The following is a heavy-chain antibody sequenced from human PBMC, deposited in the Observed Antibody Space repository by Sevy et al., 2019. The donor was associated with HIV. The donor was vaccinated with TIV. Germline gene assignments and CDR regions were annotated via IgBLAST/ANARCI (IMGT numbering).Heavy chain of an antibody. CDR2: IKKDGSER. Sequence: GGSLRLSCAASGFTFSNYWMSWVRQAPGKGLEWVANIKKDGSERYYVESLKGRVTISRDNAKKSLYLQMNRLRAEDTAVYYCARDCSSSTCLWGLDVWGQGTTVTVSS. D-gene: IGHD2-2*01. CDR3: ARDCSSSTCLWGLDV. V-gene: IGHV3-7*03. J-gene: IGHJ6*02. CDR1: GFTFSNYW.